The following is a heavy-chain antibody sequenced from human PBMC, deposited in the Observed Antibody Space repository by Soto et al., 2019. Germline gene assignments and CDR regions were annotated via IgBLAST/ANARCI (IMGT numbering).Heavy chain of an antibody. J-gene: IGHJ5*02. CDR3: ARDRAPDYYGSGSYYNGASNWFDP. CDR1: GRSISSYY. D-gene: IGHD3-10*01. CDR2: IYYSGST. Sequence: SDTLSLTCTVSGRSISSYYWSWIRQPPGKGLEWIGYIYYSGSTNYNPSLKSRVTISVDTSKNQFSLKLSSVTAADTAVYYCARDRAPDYYGSGSYYNGASNWFDPWGQGTLVTVS. V-gene: IGHV4-59*01.